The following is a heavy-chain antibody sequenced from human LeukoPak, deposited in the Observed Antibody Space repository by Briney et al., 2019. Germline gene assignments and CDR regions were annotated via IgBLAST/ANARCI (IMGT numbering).Heavy chain of an antibody. V-gene: IGHV1-2*02. D-gene: IGHD3-10*01. J-gene: IGHJ4*01. CDR2: INPNSGGT. CDR1: RYTFSVYH. CDR3: VRGFGVLGGFDY. Sequence: ASVKVSCKASRYTFSVYHVHWVRQAPGQRLEWMGWINPNSGGTKYAQQFQGRVSMTRDTSISTVYMDLSGLRSDDTAVYFCVRGFGVLGGFDYWGHGTLLTVSS.